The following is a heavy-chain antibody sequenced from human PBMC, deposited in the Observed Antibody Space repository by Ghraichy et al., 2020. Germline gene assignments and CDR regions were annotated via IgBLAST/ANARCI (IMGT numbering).Heavy chain of an antibody. Sequence: SETLSLTCAVSGYSISSGHYWGWIRQPPGKGLEWIGSMYHRGSTYYNPSLKSRVTISVDTSKNQFSLNLSSVTAADTAVYYCARMYYYGSGASYYFANWGQGTLVTVSS. D-gene: IGHD3-10*01. V-gene: IGHV4-38-2*01. CDR3: ARMYYYGSGASYYFAN. J-gene: IGHJ4*02. CDR1: GYSISSGHY. CDR2: MYHRGST.